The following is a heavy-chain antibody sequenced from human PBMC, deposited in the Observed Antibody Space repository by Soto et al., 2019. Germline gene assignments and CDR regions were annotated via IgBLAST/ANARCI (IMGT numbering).Heavy chain of an antibody. Sequence: EVQLLESGEGWVQLGGSLEPSCEPPGSPFSGYAMSWFRRAPGRGLEWVSAISGSGGSTYNADSVKGRFTISRDNSKNTLYLQMNSLRAEDTAVYYCAKEDGIAAAGTILWGQGTLVTVSS. J-gene: IGHJ4*02. CDR3: AKEDGIAAAGTIL. D-gene: IGHD6-13*01. CDR1: GSPFSGYA. V-gene: IGHV3-23*01. CDR2: ISGSGGST.